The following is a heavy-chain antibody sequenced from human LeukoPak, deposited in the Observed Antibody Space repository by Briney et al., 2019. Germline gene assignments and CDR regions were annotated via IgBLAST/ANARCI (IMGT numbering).Heavy chain of an antibody. Sequence: PGGSLRLSCAAAGFTFSDYGMNWVRQAPGKGLEGVSGISGSGISTYYADSVKGRFTISRDNSKNTLYLQMNSPRVEDTAVYYCAKSWNYYDSSGDDALDIWGQGTMVTVSS. CDR2: ISGSGIST. CDR1: GFTFSDYG. J-gene: IGHJ3*02. D-gene: IGHD3-22*01. CDR3: AKSWNYYDSSGDDALDI. V-gene: IGHV3-23*01.